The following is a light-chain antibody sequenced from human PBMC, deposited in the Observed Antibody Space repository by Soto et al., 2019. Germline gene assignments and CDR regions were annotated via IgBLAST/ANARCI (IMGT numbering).Light chain of an antibody. CDR3: CSYAGGTTSYVV. V-gene: IGLV2-23*01. CDR1: SGDIGSYNR. J-gene: IGLJ2*01. CDR2: EGI. Sequence: QSALTQPASVSGSPGQSITISCTGTSGDIGSYNRVSWYQQHPGKAPKLIIYEGIKRPSGVSNRFSASKSDNTASLTISGLQAEDESDYYCCSYAGGTTSYVVFGRGTQLTVL.